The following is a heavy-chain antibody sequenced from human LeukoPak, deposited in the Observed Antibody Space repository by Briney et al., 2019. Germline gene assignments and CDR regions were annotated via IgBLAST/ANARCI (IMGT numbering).Heavy chain of an antibody. Sequence: SETLSLTCTVSGGSISSYYWSWIRQPPGKGLEWIGYIYYSGSTNYNPSLKSRVTISVDTSKNQFSLKLSSVTAADTAVYYCARGDSSGHGFDYWGQGTLVTVSS. V-gene: IGHV4-59*01. CDR2: IYYSGST. J-gene: IGHJ4*02. CDR3: ARGDSSGHGFDY. CDR1: GGSISSYY. D-gene: IGHD6-19*01.